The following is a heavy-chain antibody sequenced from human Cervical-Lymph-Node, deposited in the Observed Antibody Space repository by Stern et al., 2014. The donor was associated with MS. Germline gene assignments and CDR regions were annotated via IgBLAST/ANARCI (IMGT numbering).Heavy chain of an antibody. J-gene: IGHJ3*02. V-gene: IGHV3-33*01. CDR1: GFTFSTYG. D-gene: IGHD2-2*01. Sequence: VQLVQSGRGVVQPGRSLRLSCAASGFTFSTYGMHWVRQAPGKGLEWVAVIWLDGTNSLDADSGRGRFTISKDKSKNTLYLQMNPLRTEDTAVYYCAREAPVEPAATDAFDIWGRGTMVAVSS. CDR2: IWLDGTNS. CDR3: AREAPVEPAATDAFDI.